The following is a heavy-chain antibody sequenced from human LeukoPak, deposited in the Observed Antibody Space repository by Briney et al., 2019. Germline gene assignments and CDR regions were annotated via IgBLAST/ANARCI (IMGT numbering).Heavy chain of an antibody. CDR2: ISGSGGST. CDR1: GFTFSSYA. Sequence: GGSLRLSCAASGFTFSSYAMSWVRQAPGKGLEWVSAISGSGGSTYYADSVKGRFTISRDNSKNTLYLHMNSLRAEDTAVYYCAKDRVSSSWYKVGDYWGQGTLVTVSS. D-gene: IGHD6-13*01. J-gene: IGHJ4*02. V-gene: IGHV3-23*01. CDR3: AKDRVSSSWYKVGDY.